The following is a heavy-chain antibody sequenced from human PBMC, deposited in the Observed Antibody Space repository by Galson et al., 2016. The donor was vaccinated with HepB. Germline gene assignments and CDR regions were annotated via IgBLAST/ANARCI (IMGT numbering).Heavy chain of an antibody. D-gene: IGHD3-10*01. V-gene: IGHV1-24*01. Sequence: SVKVSCKVSGYTLTDLSMHWVRQAPGKGLEWMGGFDPELGETIYAQKFQGRVTMTDDTSVDTAYMELNRLKSEDTAVYYCATALIIRRGVIVNHFDLWGQGALVAVSS. CDR2: FDPELGET. J-gene: IGHJ4*02. CDR3: ATALIIRRGVIVNHFDL. CDR1: GYTLTDLS.